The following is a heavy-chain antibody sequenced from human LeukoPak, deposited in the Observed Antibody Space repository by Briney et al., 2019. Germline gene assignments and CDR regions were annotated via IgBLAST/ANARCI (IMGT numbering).Heavy chain of an antibody. J-gene: IGHJ5*02. V-gene: IGHV1-69*04. CDR3: ARSSSSSNWFDP. Sequence: SVKVSCKASGGTFSSYAISWVRQAPGQELEWMGRIIPILGIANYAQKFQGRVTITADKSTSTAYMELSSLRSEDTAVYYCARSSSSSNWFDPWGQGTLVTVSS. CDR1: GGTFSSYA. CDR2: IIPILGIA. D-gene: IGHD6-13*01.